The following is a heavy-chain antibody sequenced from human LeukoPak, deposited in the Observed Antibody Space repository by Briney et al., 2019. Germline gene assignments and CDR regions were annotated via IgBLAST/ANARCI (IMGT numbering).Heavy chain of an antibody. J-gene: IGHJ6*03. V-gene: IGHV3-30*02. Sequence: GGSLRLSCAASGFTFSSYGMHWVRQAPGKGLEWVAYTQYDGSNKQYADSVKGRFSISRDSSKNILHLQMNSLRAEDTAVYYCAKDRCSNGIGCYYYYMDVWGKGTTVTISS. CDR1: GFTFSSYG. CDR3: AKDRCSNGIGCYYYYMDV. D-gene: IGHD2-8*01. CDR2: TQYDGSNK.